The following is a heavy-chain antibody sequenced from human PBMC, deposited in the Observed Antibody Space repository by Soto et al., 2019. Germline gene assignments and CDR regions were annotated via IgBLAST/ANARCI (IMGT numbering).Heavy chain of an antibody. CDR1: GFSFSTYA. CDR3: AKTHSDVLDY. V-gene: IGHV3-23*01. D-gene: IGHD2-21*01. J-gene: IGHJ4*02. CDR2: INCCGGST. Sequence: EVQLLESGGGLVQPGGSLRLSCAASGFSFSTYAMSWVRQAPGKGLEWVSAINCCGGSTYYADSVKGRFTISRDDSKNTLYLQMNSLRAEDTAVYYCAKTHSDVLDYWGQGTLVTVSS.